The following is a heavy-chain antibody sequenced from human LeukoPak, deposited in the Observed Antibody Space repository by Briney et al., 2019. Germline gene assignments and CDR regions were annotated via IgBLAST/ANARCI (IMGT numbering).Heavy chain of an antibody. CDR3: AKSVGVAGTHFGDY. V-gene: IGHV3-23*01. CDR1: GFTFSSYA. Sequence: GGSLRLSCAASGFTFSSYAMSWVRQAPGKGLEWVSAISGSGGSTYYADSVKGRFTISRDNSKNTLYLQMNSLRAEDTAVYYCAKSVGVAGTHFGDYWGQGTLVTVSS. D-gene: IGHD6-19*01. J-gene: IGHJ4*02. CDR2: ISGSGGST.